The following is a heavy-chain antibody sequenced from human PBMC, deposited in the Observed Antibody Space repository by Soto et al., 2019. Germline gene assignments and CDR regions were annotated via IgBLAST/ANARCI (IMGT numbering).Heavy chain of an antibody. V-gene: IGHV3-21*01. D-gene: IGHD3-3*01. Sequence: EVQLVESGGGLVKPGGSLRLSCAASGFTFSSYSMNWVRQAPGKGLEWVSSISSSSSYIYYADSVKGRFTISRDNAKNSLYLQMNSLRAEDTAVYYCARVRITIFGVVIIEEDYYYGMDVWGQGTTVTVSS. CDR2: ISSSSSYI. CDR3: ARVRITIFGVVIIEEDYYYGMDV. J-gene: IGHJ6*02. CDR1: GFTFSSYS.